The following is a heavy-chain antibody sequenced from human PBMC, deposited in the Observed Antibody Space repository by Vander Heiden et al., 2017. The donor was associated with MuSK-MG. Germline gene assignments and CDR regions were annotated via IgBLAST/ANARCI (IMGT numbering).Heavy chain of an antibody. V-gene: IGHV3-33*01. D-gene: IGHD2-15*01. Sequence: QVQLVESGGGVVQPGRSLRLSCAASGFTFSSYGMHWVRQAPGKGLEWVAVIWYDGSNKYYADSVKGRFTISRDNSKNTLYLQMNSLRAEETAVYYCAGGYCSGGSCRRYNWFDPWGQGTLVTVSS. CDR3: AGGYCSGGSCRRYNWFDP. J-gene: IGHJ5*02. CDR1: GFTFSSYG. CDR2: IWYDGSNK.